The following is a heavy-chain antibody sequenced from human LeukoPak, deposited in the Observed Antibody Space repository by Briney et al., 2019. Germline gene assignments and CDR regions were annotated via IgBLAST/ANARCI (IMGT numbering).Heavy chain of an antibody. Sequence: PSQTLSLTCTVSGGSISSGDYYWSWIRQPAGKGLEWIGRIYTSGSTNYNPSLKSRVTISVDTSKNQFSLKLSSVTAADTAVYYCARDFKGDYYYYYMDVWGKGTTVTVSS. CDR2: IYTSGST. J-gene: IGHJ6*03. CDR1: GGSISSGDYY. V-gene: IGHV4-61*02. CDR3: ARDFKGDYYYYYMDV.